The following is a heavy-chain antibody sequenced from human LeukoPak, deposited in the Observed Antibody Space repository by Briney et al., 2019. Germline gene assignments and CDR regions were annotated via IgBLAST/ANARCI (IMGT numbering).Heavy chain of an antibody. V-gene: IGHV3-7*01. D-gene: IGHD3-16*01. J-gene: IGHJ4*02. CDR2: IKQDGSEK. Sequence: PGGSLRLSCAASGFTFSSYWMSWVRRAPGKGLEWVANIKQDGSEKYYVDSVKGRFTISRDNAKNSLYLQMNSLGAEDTAVYYCARVCEYVGFDYWGQGTLVTVSS. CDR3: ARVCEYVGFDY. CDR1: GFTFSSYW.